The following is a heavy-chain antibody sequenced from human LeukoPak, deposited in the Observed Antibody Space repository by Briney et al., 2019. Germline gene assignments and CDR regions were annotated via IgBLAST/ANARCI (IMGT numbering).Heavy chain of an antibody. CDR2: INPNSGGT. Sequence: ASVKVSCKASGYTFTGYYMHWVRQAPGQGLEWMGWINPNSGGTNYAQKFQGRVTMTRDTSISTAYMELSRLRSDDTAVYYCARDYPTVVTSGYYYYMDVWGKGTTVTVS. D-gene: IGHD4-23*01. V-gene: IGHV1-2*02. J-gene: IGHJ6*03. CDR1: GYTFTGYY. CDR3: ARDYPTVVTSGYYYYMDV.